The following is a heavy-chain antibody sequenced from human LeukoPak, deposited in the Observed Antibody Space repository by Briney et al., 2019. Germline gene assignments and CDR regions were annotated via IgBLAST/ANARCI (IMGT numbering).Heavy chain of an antibody. CDR2: ISGSGGST. Sequence: GGSLRLPCAASGFTFSSYAMSWVRQAPGKGLEWVSAISGSGGSTYYADSVKGRFTISRDNSKNTLYLQMNSLRAEDTAVYYCARDLNYDSSEDYWGQGTLVTVSS. CDR3: ARDLNYDSSEDY. J-gene: IGHJ4*02. CDR1: GFTFSSYA. D-gene: IGHD3-22*01. V-gene: IGHV3-23*01.